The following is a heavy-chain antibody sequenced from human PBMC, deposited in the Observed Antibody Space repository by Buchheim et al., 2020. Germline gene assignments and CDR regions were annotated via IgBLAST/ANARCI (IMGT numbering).Heavy chain of an antibody. Sequence: QVQLQQWGAGLLKPSETLSLTCAVYGGSFSGYYWSWIRQPPGKGLEWIGEINHSGSTNYNPSLKSRVTISVDNSKNHFSLKLSSVTAADTAVYYCARGPNFGSGITSWGQGTL. CDR3: ARGPNFGSGITS. CDR1: GGSFSGYY. CDR2: INHSGST. V-gene: IGHV4-34*01. D-gene: IGHD3-10*01. J-gene: IGHJ4*02.